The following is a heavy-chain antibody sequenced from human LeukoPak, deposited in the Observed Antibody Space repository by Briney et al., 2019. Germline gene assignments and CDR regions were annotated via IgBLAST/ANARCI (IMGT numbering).Heavy chain of an antibody. CDR1: GYTFTSYG. D-gene: IGHD3-16*02. CDR2: ISAYNGST. Sequence: ASVKVSCKASGYTFTSYGISWVRQAPGQGLEWMGWISAYNGSTNYAQKLQGRVTMTTDTSTSTAYMELRSLRSDDTAVYYCARVGDYVWGSYRSYNFDYWGQGTLVTVSS. V-gene: IGHV1-18*01. J-gene: IGHJ4*02. CDR3: ARVGDYVWGSYRSYNFDY.